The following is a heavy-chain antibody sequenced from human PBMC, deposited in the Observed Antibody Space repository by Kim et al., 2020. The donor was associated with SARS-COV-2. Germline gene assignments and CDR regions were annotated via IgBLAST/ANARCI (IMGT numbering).Heavy chain of an antibody. CDR2: INHSGST. CDR3: APASDGDLRYAFDI. CDR1: GGSFSGYY. D-gene: IGHD4-17*01. Sequence: SETLSLTCAVYGGSFSGYYWSWIRQPPGKGLEWIGEINHSGSTNYNPSLKSRVTISVDTSKNQFSLKLSSVTAADTAVYYCAPASDGDLRYAFDIWGQGTMVTVSS. J-gene: IGHJ3*02. V-gene: IGHV4-34*01.